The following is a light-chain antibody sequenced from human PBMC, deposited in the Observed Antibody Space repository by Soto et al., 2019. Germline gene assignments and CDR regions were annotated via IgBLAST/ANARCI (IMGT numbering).Light chain of an antibody. V-gene: IGLV2-14*01. J-gene: IGLJ2*01. CDR2: EVS. CDR3: CSFSSGSSVWI. Sequence: QSVLTQPASVSGSPGQSITISCTGTNSDIGAYNHVSWYQHYPGKAPTVVIYEVSNRPSGVSNRFSGSKSANTASLTISGLQTEDEADYYCCSFSSGSSVWIFGGGTKLTVL. CDR1: NSDIGAYNH.